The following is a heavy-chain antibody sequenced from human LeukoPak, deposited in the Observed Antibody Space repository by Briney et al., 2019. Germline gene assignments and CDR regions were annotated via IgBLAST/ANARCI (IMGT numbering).Heavy chain of an antibody. CDR1: GGTFSSYA. V-gene: IGHV1-69*06. Sequence: GASVKVSCKASGGTFSSYAISWVRQAPGQGLEWMGGIIPIFGTANYAQKFQGRVTITADKSTSTAYMELSSLRSDDTAVNYCASVHQDGFDYWGQGTLVTVSS. D-gene: IGHD1-1*01. CDR2: IIPIFGTA. CDR3: ASVHQDGFDY. J-gene: IGHJ4*02.